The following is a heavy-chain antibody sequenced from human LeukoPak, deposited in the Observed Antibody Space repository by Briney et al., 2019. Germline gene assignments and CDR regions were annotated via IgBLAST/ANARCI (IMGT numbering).Heavy chain of an antibody. V-gene: IGHV3-48*03. Sequence: PGGSLRLSCAASGFTFGSYEMNWVRQAPGKGLEWVSYISSSGSTIYYADSVKGRFTISRDNAKNSLYLQMNSLRAEDTAVYYCARSGAVAGTDSFDYWGQGTLVTVSS. J-gene: IGHJ4*02. D-gene: IGHD6-19*01. CDR1: GFTFGSYE. CDR2: ISSSGSTI. CDR3: ARSGAVAGTDSFDY.